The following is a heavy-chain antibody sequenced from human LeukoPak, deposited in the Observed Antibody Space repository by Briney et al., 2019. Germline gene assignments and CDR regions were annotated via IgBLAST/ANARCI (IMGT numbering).Heavy chain of an antibody. J-gene: IGHJ4*02. V-gene: IGHV3-64*01. CDR1: GFTFSSYA. Sequence: TGGSLRLSCAASGFTFSSYAMPWVRQAPGKGVEYVSAISSNGGSTYYANSVKGRFTISRDNSKNTLYLQMGSLRAEDMAVYYCAREDYYDSSGYYDYWGQGTLVTVSS. CDR3: AREDYYDSSGYYDY. CDR2: ISSNGGST. D-gene: IGHD3-22*01.